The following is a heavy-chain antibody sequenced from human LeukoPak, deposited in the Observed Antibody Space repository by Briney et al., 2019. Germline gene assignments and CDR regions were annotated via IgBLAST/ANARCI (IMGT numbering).Heavy chain of an antibody. D-gene: IGHD5-18*01. J-gene: IGHJ4*02. CDR3: ARVTRGYSYGYPPYYFDY. V-gene: IGHV4-34*01. CDR2: INHSGST. CDR1: GGSFSDYY. Sequence: PSETLSLTCAVYGGSFSDYYWSWIRQPPGKGLEWIGEINHSGSTNYNPSLKSRVTISVDTSKNQFSLKLSSVTAADTAVYYCARVTRGYSYGYPPYYFDYWGQGTLVTVSS.